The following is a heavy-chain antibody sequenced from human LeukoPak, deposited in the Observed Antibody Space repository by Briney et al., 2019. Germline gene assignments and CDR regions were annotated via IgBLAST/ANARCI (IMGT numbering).Heavy chain of an antibody. D-gene: IGHD3-22*01. CDR3: ARDHQYYYDSSGYYYYYYGMDV. CDR2: IYSGGST. J-gene: IGHJ6*02. CDR1: GFTVSSNY. Sequence: GGSLRLSCAASGFTVSSNYMSWVRQAPGKGLEWVSVIYSGGSTYYADSVKGRFTISRDNSKNTLYLQMNSLRAEDTAVYYCARDHQYYYDSSGYYYYYYGMDVWGQGTTVTVSS. V-gene: IGHV3-66*01.